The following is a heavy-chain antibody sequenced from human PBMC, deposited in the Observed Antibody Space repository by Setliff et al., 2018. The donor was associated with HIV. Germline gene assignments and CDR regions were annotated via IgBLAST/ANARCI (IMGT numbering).Heavy chain of an antibody. CDR3: AHPWYQLLSPAYYGMDV. J-gene: IGHJ6*02. Sequence: HPGGSLRLSCAASGFTLSSYAMSWVRQAPGKGLEWVSAISGSGGSTYYADSVKGRFTISRDNSKNTLYLQMNSLRAEDTAVYYCAHPWYQLLSPAYYGMDVWGQGTTVTVSS. V-gene: IGHV3-23*01. CDR2: ISGSGGST. D-gene: IGHD2-2*01. CDR1: GFTLSSYA.